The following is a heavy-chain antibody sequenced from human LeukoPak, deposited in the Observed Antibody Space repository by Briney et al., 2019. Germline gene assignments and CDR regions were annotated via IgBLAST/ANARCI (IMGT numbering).Heavy chain of an antibody. J-gene: IGHJ4*02. V-gene: IGHV3-21*01. D-gene: IGHD6-19*01. CDR2: ISSSSSYI. Sequence: GGSLRLSCAASGFTFSSYSMNWVRQAPGKGLEWVSSISSSSSYIYYVDSVKGRFTISRDNAKNSLYLQMNSLRAEDTAVYYCARGSSGWYTGDYWGQGTLVTVSS. CDR1: GFTFSSYS. CDR3: ARGSSGWYTGDY.